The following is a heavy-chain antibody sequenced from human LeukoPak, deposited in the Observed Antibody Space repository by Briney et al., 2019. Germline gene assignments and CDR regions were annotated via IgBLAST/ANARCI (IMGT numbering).Heavy chain of an antibody. CDR3: ARGTLRIAAALFDP. CDR2: IYYSGST. CDR1: GGSISSYY. Sequence: PSETLSLTCTVSGGSISSYYWSWIRQPPGKALEYIGYIYYSGSTNYNPSLKSRVTISIDTSKNQFSLKVRSVTAADTAMYYCARGTLRIAAALFDPWGQGTLVTVSS. V-gene: IGHV4-59*01. D-gene: IGHD6-13*01. J-gene: IGHJ5*02.